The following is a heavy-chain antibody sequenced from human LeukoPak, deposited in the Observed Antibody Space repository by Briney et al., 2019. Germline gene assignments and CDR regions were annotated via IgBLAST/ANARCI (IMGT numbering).Heavy chain of an antibody. Sequence: GRSLRLSCVASGFTFSSYGMHWVRQAPGKGLEWVAVISYDGSNKYYADSVKGRFTISRDNSKNSLYLQMNSLRAEDTAVYYCAGDILWGQGTLVTVSS. CDR1: GFTFSSYG. CDR3: AGDIL. J-gene: IGHJ4*02. V-gene: IGHV3-30*03. CDR2: ISYDGSNK.